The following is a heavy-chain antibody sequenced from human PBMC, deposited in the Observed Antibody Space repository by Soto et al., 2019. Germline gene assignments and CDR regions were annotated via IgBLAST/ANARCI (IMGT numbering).Heavy chain of an antibody. CDR1: GFTFDDYT. CDR3: AKGTAARTPYNWFDP. Sequence: EVQLVESGGVVVQPGGSLRLSCAASGFTFDDYTMHWVRQAPGKGLEWVSLISWDGGSTYYADSVKGRFTISRDNSKNSLYLQMNSLRTEDTALYYCAKGTAARTPYNWFDPWGQGTLVTVSS. D-gene: IGHD6-6*01. CDR2: ISWDGGST. V-gene: IGHV3-43*01. J-gene: IGHJ5*02.